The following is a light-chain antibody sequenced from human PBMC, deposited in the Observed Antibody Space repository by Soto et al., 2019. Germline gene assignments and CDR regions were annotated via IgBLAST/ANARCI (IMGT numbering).Light chain of an antibody. Sequence: QSVLTQPASVSGSPGQSITISCTGTSSDVRSYNLVSWYQQHPGKAHKLMIYEVSKRPSGVSNRFSGSKSGSTASLTISGLQAEDDADYYCSSYTRSGVYVFGAGTKVTVL. J-gene: IGLJ1*01. V-gene: IGLV2-14*02. CDR1: SSDVRSYNL. CDR2: EVS. CDR3: SSYTRSGVYV.